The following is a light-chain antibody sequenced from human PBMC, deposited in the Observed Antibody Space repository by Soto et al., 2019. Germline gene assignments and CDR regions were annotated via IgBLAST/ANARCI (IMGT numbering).Light chain of an antibody. V-gene: IGKV3-20*01. J-gene: IGKJ4*01. Sequence: MVMRQSPATRSLSPGERASLSCRARQSVRSNLAWYQQKPGQAPTLLIYGASTRATGIPDRFSGSGSGTYFPLTIRRLDPEFVAVYYCQPYGSSLTFGGGTKVDIK. CDR2: GAS. CDR1: QSVRSN. CDR3: QPYGSSLT.